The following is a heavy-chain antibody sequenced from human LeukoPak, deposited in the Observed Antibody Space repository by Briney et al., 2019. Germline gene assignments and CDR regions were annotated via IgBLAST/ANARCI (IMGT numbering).Heavy chain of an antibody. CDR3: ARDLDYYAPPAFDS. CDR1: GFTVSSNY. D-gene: IGHD3-10*01. Sequence: PGGSLRLSCAASGFTVSSNYMSWVRQAPGKGPEWVANIKKDGSEEYYVDSVKGRFTISRDNAKNSLYLQMNNLRAEDTAVYYCARDLDYYAPPAFDSWGQGTLVTVSS. V-gene: IGHV3-7*01. CDR2: IKKDGSEE. J-gene: IGHJ4*02.